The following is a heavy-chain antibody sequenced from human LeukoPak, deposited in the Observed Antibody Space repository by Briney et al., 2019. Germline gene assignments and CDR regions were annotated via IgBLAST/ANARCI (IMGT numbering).Heavy chain of an antibody. J-gene: IGHJ6*03. CDR3: ARVVDTAMERYYYYYYMDV. CDR1: GGSISSYY. D-gene: IGHD5-18*01. V-gene: IGHV4-59*01. Sequence: SETLSLTCTVSGGSISSYYWSWIRQPPGKGLEWIGYIYYSGSTNYNPSLKSRVTISVDTSKNQFSLKLSSVTAADTAVYYCARVVDTAMERYYYYYYMDVWGKGTTVTVSS. CDR2: IYYSGST.